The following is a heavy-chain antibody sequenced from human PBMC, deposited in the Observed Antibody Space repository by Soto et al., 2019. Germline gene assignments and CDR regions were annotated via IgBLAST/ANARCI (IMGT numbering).Heavy chain of an antibody. J-gene: IGHJ6*02. CDR1: GGSISSYY. Sequence: SETLSLTCTVSGGSISSYYWSWIRQPAGKGLEWIGRIYTSGSTNYNPSLKSRVTMSVDTSKNQFSLKLSSVTAADTAVYYCARDRRYCSSTSCWGYYYYYGMDVWGQGTTVT. D-gene: IGHD2-2*01. CDR2: IYTSGST. V-gene: IGHV4-4*07. CDR3: ARDRRYCSSTSCWGYYYYYGMDV.